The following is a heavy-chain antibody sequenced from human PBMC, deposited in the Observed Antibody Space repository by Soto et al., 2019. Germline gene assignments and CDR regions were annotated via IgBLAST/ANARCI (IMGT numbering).Heavy chain of an antibody. V-gene: IGHV1-69*12. D-gene: IGHD2-15*01. Sequence: QVQLVQSGAEVKKPGSSVKVSCKASGGTFSSYAISWVRQAPGQGLEWMGGIIPIFGTANYAQKFQGRVTITADESTSTAYMELSSLGSEDTAGYYCARVGLGYCSGGSCTDYWGQGTLVTVSS. J-gene: IGHJ4*02. CDR3: ARVGLGYCSGGSCTDY. CDR1: GGTFSSYA. CDR2: IIPIFGTA.